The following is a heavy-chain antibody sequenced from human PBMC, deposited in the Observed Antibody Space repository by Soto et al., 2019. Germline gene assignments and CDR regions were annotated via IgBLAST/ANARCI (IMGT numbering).Heavy chain of an antibody. CDR1: GYTFSDFD. V-gene: IGHV1-8*01. D-gene: IGHD3-16*01. J-gene: IGHJ6*02. CDR3: ARGNPFNYAGFDV. CDR2: MNAKSGDT. Sequence: RASVKVSCKASGYTFSDFDINCLLQACGQGPDWMGWMNAKSGDTFFPQRFQGKFNMTWDTSLSTAYMEVGSLTSDDTAIYYCARGNPFNYAGFDVWGQGTTVTVSS.